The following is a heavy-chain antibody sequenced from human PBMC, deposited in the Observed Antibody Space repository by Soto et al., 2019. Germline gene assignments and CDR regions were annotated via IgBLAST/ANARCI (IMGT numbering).Heavy chain of an antibody. J-gene: IGHJ6*02. D-gene: IGHD5-12*01. Sequence: QVQLQESGPGLVKPSETLSLTCTVSGGSISSYYWSWIRQPPGKGLEWIGYIYYSGSTKYNPSLKSRVTISEDTSKNQLSLKLSSVTAADTAVYYCARVPGGYDDRYYYYGMDVWGQGTTVTVSS. CDR1: GGSISSYY. CDR2: IYYSGST. CDR3: ARVPGGYDDRYYYYGMDV. V-gene: IGHV4-59*01.